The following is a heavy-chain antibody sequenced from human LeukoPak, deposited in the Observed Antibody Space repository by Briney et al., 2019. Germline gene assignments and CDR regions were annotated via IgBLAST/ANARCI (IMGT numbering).Heavy chain of an antibody. CDR1: GGTFSSYA. Sequence: SVKVSCKASGGTFSSYAISWVRQAPGQGLEWMGRIIPILGIANYAQKFQGRVTITADKSTSTAYMELSSLRSEDTAVYYCARAVAVVVSPVDYWGQGTLVTVSS. V-gene: IGHV1-69*04. CDR2: IIPILGIA. D-gene: IGHD2-21*01. J-gene: IGHJ4*02. CDR3: ARAVAVVVSPVDY.